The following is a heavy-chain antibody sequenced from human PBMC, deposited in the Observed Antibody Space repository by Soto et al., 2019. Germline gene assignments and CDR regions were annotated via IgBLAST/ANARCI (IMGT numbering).Heavy chain of an antibody. Sequence: GGSLRLSCAASGFTFSSYGMHWVRQAPGKGLEWVAVISYDGSNKYYADSVKGRFTISRDNSKNTLYLQMNSLRAEDTAVYYCAKKSGVPAEGRYYFDYWGQGTLVTVSS. CDR3: AKKSGVPAEGRYYFDY. CDR1: GFTFSSYG. V-gene: IGHV3-30*18. J-gene: IGHJ4*02. D-gene: IGHD2-2*01. CDR2: ISYDGSNK.